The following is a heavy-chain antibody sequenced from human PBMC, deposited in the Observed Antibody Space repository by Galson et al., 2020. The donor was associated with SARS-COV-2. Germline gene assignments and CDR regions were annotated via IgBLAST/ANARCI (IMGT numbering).Heavy chain of an antibody. CDR3: ARDSTPRGMMQGPSAAGTGP. Sequence: GESLKISCKASGYTFTGYYMHWVRQAPGQGLEWMGWINPNSGGTHYAQKFQGRVTMTRDTSISTAYMELSRLRSDDTAVYYCARDSTPRGMMQGPSAAGTGPWGQGTLVTVSS. CDR2: INPNSGGT. V-gene: IGHV1-2*02. CDR1: GYTFTGYY. J-gene: IGHJ5*02. D-gene: IGHD6-13*01.